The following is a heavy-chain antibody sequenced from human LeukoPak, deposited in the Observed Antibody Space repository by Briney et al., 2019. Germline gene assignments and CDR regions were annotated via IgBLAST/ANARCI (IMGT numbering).Heavy chain of an antibody. CDR2: IYFSGST. V-gene: IGHV4-59*01. J-gene: IGHJ4*02. Sequence: PSETLSLTCTVSGGSISSYYWSWIRQPPGKGLEWIGYIYFSGSTNYNPSLKSRVTISVDTSKNQFSLKLTSVTAAGTAVYYCARGAAAFDYWGQGTLVTVSS. D-gene: IGHD2-2*01. CDR3: ARGAAAFDY. CDR1: GGSISSYY.